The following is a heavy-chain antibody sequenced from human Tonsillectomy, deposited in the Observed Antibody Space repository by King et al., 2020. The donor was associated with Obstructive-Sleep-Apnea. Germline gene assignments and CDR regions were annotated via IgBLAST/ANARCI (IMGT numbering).Heavy chain of an antibody. V-gene: IGHV7-4-1*02. CDR1: GYTFTSYA. CDR3: AREGYCSGGSCPAYYYYGMDV. D-gene: IGHD2-15*01. Sequence: QLVQSGSELKKPGASVKVSCKASGYTFTSYAMNWVRQAPGQGLEWMGWINTNTGNPTYAQGFTGRFVFSLDTSVSTAYLQISSLKAEDTAGYYCAREGYCSGGSCPAYYYYGMDVWGQGTTVTVSS. J-gene: IGHJ6*02. CDR2: INTNTGNP.